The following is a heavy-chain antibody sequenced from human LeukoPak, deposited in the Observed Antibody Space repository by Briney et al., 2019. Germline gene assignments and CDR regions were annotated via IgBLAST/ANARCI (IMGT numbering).Heavy chain of an antibody. CDR2: ISGSSGST. D-gene: IGHD5-24*01. CDR3: AKGRDGYNYWGFDY. Sequence: GGTLRLSCAASGFTFSSYGMSWVRQAPGKGLEWVSAISGSSGSTYYADSVKGRFTISRDNSKNTLYLQMNSLRAEDTAVYYCAKGRDGYNYWGFDYWGQGTLVTVSS. V-gene: IGHV3-23*01. J-gene: IGHJ4*02. CDR1: GFTFSSYG.